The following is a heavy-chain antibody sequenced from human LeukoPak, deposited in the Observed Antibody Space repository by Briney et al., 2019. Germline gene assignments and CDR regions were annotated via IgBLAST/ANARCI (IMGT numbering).Heavy chain of an antibody. CDR3: ARSREHGSGTYDSYYFDY. CDR1: GFTFSTYG. J-gene: IGHJ4*02. CDR2: IWYDGGNK. D-gene: IGHD3-10*01. Sequence: GGSLRLSCAASGFTFSTYGMHRVRQAPGKGLEWVAIIWYDGGNKYYADSVRGRFTISRDNSKNTLFLQMNSLRAEDTAVYYCARSREHGSGTYDSYYFDYWGQGTLVTVSS. V-gene: IGHV3-33*01.